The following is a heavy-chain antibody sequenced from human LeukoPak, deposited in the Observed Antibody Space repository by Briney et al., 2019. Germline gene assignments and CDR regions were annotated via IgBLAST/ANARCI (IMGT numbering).Heavy chain of an antibody. J-gene: IGHJ4*02. V-gene: IGHV4-61*01. D-gene: IGHD3-22*01. Sequence: SETLSLTCTVSGVSVSSGNYYWSWIRQPPGKGLEWIGYIYYSGSTKYNPSLKSRVTISVDTSKNQFSLKLSSVTAADTAVYYCARDPSGYFNYWGQGTLATVSS. CDR3: ARDPSGYFNY. CDR1: GVSVSSGNYY. CDR2: IYYSGST.